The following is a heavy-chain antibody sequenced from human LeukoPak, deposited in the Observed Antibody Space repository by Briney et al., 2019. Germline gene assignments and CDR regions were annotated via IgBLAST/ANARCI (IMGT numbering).Heavy chain of an antibody. D-gene: IGHD2-15*01. J-gene: IGHJ3*02. CDR1: GYSISSGYY. CDR2: ISSSSSYI. Sequence: ETLSLTCTVSGYSISSGYYWGWIRQPPGKGLEWVSSISSSSSYIYYADSVKGRFTISRDNAKNSLYLQMNSLRAEDTAVYYCARAGIYCSGGSCYLFSGFGDAFDIWGQGTMVTVSS. CDR3: ARAGIYCSGGSCYLFSGFGDAFDI. V-gene: IGHV3-21*01.